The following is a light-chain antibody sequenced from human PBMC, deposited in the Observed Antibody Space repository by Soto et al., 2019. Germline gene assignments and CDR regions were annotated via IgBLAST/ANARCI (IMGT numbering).Light chain of an antibody. CDR3: HQXQYWPPIT. V-gene: IGKV3-11*01. CDR1: QSVSSY. J-gene: IGKJ5*01. CDR2: GAS. Sequence: ELVLTQSPATLSLSPGDSATLSCRASQSVSSYLAWFQQKPGQAPRLIIYGASTRAAGISARFSASGSGTDFTLTISSLEPEDFAVYYCHQXQYWPPITCGQGTRLEIK.